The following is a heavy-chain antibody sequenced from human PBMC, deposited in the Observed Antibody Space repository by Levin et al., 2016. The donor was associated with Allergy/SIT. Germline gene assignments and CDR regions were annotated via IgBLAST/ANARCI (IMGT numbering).Heavy chain of an antibody. V-gene: IGHV3-11*06. CDR3: ARDGYYDFWNGYPDQYYYYYYMDV. D-gene: IGHD3-3*01. CDR1: GFTFSDYY. Sequence: GGSLRLSCAASGFTFSDYYMTWIRQAPGKGLEWVSYISTISTYTNYADSVKGRFTISRDNAKNSLYLQMNSLRAEDTAVYYCARDGYYDFWNGYPDQYYYYYYMDVWGKGTTVTVSS. J-gene: IGHJ6*03. CDR2: ISTISTYT.